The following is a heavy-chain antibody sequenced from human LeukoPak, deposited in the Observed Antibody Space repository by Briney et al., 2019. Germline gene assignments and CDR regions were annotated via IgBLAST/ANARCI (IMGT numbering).Heavy chain of an antibody. V-gene: IGHV3-74*01. D-gene: IGHD6-6*01. CDR3: ARGYGSSRGWY. Sequence: GGSLRLSCAASGFTFSSYWMHWVRQAPGKGLVWVSRINSDGSSTSYADSVKGRFTISRDNAKNTLYLQMNSLRAEDTAVYYCARGYGSSRGWYRGQGTLVTVSS. CDR2: INSDGSST. J-gene: IGHJ4*02. CDR1: GFTFSSYW.